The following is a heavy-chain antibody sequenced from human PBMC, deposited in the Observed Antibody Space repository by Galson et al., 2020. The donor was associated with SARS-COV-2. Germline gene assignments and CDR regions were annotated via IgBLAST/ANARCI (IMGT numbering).Heavy chain of an antibody. Sequence: SETLSLTCTVSGDSITNYYCSWIRQSPEQGLEWIGYLSYRGSSNYSPSPTSRLTLSLDKPKNQFSLRLRSVTAADTAIYYCARVNQRERGRAFDIWGQGKMVTVSS. J-gene: IGHJ3*02. CDR2: LSYRGSS. V-gene: IGHV4-59*01. CDR3: ARVNQRERGRAFDI. CDR1: GDSITNYY.